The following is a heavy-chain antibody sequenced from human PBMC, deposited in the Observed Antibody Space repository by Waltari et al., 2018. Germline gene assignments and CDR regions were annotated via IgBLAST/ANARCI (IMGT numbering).Heavy chain of an antibody. J-gene: IGHJ4*02. V-gene: IGHV4-38-2*01. CDR2: IYYSGTT. CDR1: GFSITSGYY. CDR3: ATATTAHFDF. Sequence: QVQLQESGPGLVKPSETLSLTCAVSGFSITSGYYWHWIRQPPGKGLEWVGTIYYSGTTYSTPSLQSRVSISVDTSKNEFSLTLTSVTAADTAVYYCATATTAHFDFWGQGSLVTVSS. D-gene: IGHD4-17*01.